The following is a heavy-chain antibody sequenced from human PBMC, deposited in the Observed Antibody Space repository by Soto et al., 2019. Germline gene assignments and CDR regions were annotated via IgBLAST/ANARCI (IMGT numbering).Heavy chain of an antibody. CDR2: IYPGDSDT. CDR3: ARRIGYSYGSGDAFDI. Sequence: PGESLKISCKGSGYSFTSYWIGWVRQMPGKGLEWMGIIYPGDSDTRYSPSFQGQVTISADKSISTAYLQWSSLKASDTAMYYCARRIGYSYGSGDAFDIWGQGTMVTVSS. D-gene: IGHD5-18*01. J-gene: IGHJ3*02. V-gene: IGHV5-51*01. CDR1: GYSFTSYW.